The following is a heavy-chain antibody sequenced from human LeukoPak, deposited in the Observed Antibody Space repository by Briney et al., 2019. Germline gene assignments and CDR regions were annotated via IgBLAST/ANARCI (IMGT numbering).Heavy chain of an antibody. J-gene: IGHJ4*02. D-gene: IGHD3-22*01. CDR1: GFTFSSFW. V-gene: IGHV3-49*03. CDR2: IRSKAYGGTT. Sequence: GGSLRLSCAASGFTFSSFWMSWFRQAPGKGLEWVGFIRSKAYGGTTEYAASVKGRFTISRDDSKSIAYLQMNSLKTEDTAVYYCTRDIYSNGYYLLFDYWGQGTLVTVSS. CDR3: TRDIYSNGYYLLFDY.